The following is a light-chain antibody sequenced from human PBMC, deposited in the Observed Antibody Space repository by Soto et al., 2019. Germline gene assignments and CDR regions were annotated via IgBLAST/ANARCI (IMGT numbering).Light chain of an antibody. V-gene: IGLV1-36*01. Sequence: QSVLTQPPSVSEAPRQRVTISCSGSSSNIGNNAVNWYQQLPGKAPKLLLYYDDLLPSGVSDRFSGSKSGPSASLAISGLQSEDVADYYCAAWDDSLNGYVFGTGTKLTVL. CDR1: SSNIGNNA. CDR3: AAWDDSLNGYV. J-gene: IGLJ1*01. CDR2: YDD.